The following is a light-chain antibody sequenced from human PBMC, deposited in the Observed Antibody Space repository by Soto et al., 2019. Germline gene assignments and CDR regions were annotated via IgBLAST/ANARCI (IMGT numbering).Light chain of an antibody. CDR1: QSISDT. CDR3: HQYDYWPLT. V-gene: IGKV3D-15*01. CDR2: DAS. Sequence: EIVMTQSPATLSVSPGGRATLSCRASQSISDTLAWYQQKPGQAPRLLIYDASNRATGIPARFSGSGSGTDFTPTISSLQSEDFAVYYCHQYDYWPLTFGGGTKVDIK. J-gene: IGKJ4*01.